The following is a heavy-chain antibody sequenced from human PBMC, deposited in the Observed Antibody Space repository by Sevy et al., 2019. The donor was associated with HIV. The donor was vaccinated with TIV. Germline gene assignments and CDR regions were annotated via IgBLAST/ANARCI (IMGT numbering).Heavy chain of an antibody. D-gene: IGHD3-22*01. CDR3: ATTKDYYESSGDPFDY. CDR2: FDPEDEET. CDR1: GYTLTKLA. Sequence: ASVKVSCKVSGYTLTKLAMHWVRQGPGKGLEWMGSFDPEDEETIYAQKFQGRVTMTEYTSTETAYMELSSLRSEDTAVYYCATTKDYYESSGDPFDYWGQGTLVTVSS. V-gene: IGHV1-24*01. J-gene: IGHJ4*02.